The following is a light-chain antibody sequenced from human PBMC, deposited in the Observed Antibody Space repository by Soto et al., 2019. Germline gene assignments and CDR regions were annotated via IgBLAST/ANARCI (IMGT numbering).Light chain of an antibody. CDR2: WAS. Sequence: DIVVTQSPDSLAVSLGERATINCKSSQSVLLRSTNKNYLAWYQQKPGQPPKLLIYWASTRESGVPDRFGGSGYGTDFTLTISSLQAEDVAVYFCQQYYRIPRGTFSQGTKVEIK. J-gene: IGKJ1*01. CDR1: QSVLLRSTNKNY. CDR3: QQYYRIPRGT. V-gene: IGKV4-1*01.